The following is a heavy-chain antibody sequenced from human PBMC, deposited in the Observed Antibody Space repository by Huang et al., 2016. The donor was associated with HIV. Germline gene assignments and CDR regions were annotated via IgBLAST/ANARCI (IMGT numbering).Heavy chain of an antibody. CDR1: GYSFTSYG. D-gene: IGHD2-21*02. V-gene: IGHV1-18*01. Sequence: QVQLVQSGAEVKKPGASVTVSCKASGYSFTSYGINWVRQATGQGLEWMGWISAYKDNTNYAQKGQGRVSMTTDTSTNTAYMELRSLRSDDTAVYYCARSGKGDNVVVTPIDHWGQGTLVTVS. CDR3: ARSGKGDNVVVTPIDH. J-gene: IGHJ4*02. CDR2: ISAYKDNT.